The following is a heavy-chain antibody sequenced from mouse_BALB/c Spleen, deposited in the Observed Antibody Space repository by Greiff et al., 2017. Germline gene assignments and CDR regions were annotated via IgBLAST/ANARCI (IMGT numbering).Heavy chain of an antibody. Sequence: EVNVVESGGGLVKPGGSLKLSCAASGFTFSSYTMSWVRQTPEKRLEWVATISSGGSYTYYPDSVKGRFTISRDNAKNTLYLQMSSLKSEDTAMYYCTRDQTMITTGGFDYWGQGTTLTVSS. D-gene: IGHD2-4*01. V-gene: IGHV5-6-4*01. J-gene: IGHJ2*01. CDR1: GFTFSSYT. CDR2: ISSGGSYT. CDR3: TRDQTMITTGGFDY.